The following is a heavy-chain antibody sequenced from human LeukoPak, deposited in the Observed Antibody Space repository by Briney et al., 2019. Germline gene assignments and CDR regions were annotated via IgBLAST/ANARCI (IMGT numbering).Heavy chain of an antibody. J-gene: IGHJ5*02. D-gene: IGHD6-19*01. Sequence: ASVTVSCTASGYTFTTYDNNLVRLAPGQGLEWMGLLNPNSSNTGYAHKFQGRVTITRNSSINTAYMDLNSMRSKDTAASVCSRMTVSGRDNWFDPWGQGTLVTVSS. CDR2: LNPNSSNT. CDR1: GYTFTTYD. V-gene: IGHV1-8*03. CDR3: SRMTVSGRDNWFDP.